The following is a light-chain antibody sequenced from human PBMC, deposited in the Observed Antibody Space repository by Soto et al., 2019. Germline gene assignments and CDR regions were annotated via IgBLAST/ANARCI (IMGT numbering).Light chain of an antibody. CDR1: SSDIGSYNL. V-gene: IGLV2-23*01. CDR2: EDS. CDR3: CSYAGSPWV. Sequence: QSVLTQPASVSGSPGQSITISCTGTSSDIGSYNLVSWYQQYPGKAPKLMIYEDSKRPSGVSNRFSGSKSGNTASLTISGLQAEDEADYYCCSYAGSPWVFGTGTKVTVL. J-gene: IGLJ1*01.